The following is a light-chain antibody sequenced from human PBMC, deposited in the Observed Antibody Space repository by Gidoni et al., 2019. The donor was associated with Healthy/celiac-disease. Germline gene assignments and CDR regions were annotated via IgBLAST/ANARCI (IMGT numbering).Light chain of an antibody. Sequence: DIQMTQSPSSLSASVGDRVTITCRASQSISSYLNWYQQKPGKATKLLIYAASSLQSGVPSRFSGSGSGTDFTLTISSLQPEDFATYYCQQSYSPALTFGGGTKVEIK. J-gene: IGKJ4*01. CDR3: QQSYSPALT. CDR2: AAS. CDR1: QSISSY. V-gene: IGKV1-39*01.